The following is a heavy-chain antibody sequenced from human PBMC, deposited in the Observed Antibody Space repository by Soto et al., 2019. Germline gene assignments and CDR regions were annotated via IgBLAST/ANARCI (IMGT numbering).Heavy chain of an antibody. Sequence: QVQSVESGGGVVQPGTSLRLSCAVSGFTFSNHGMHWVHQAPGKGLEWVAFISYDGRNKDYVDSLKGRFTISRDNFKDTLFLQMNTLRADDTAVYYCARDRGWSRSHYFDSWGQGTLVTVSS. CDR3: ARDRGWSRSHYFDS. D-gene: IGHD2-15*01. J-gene: IGHJ4*02. CDR2: ISYDGRNK. V-gene: IGHV3-33*01. CDR1: GFTFSNHG.